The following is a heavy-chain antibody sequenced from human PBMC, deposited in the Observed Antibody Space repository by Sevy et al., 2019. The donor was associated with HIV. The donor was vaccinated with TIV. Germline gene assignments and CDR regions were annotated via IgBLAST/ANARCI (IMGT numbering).Heavy chain of an antibody. J-gene: IGHJ5*02. CDR2: INPNSGGT. V-gene: IGHV1-2*02. CDR1: GYTFTGYY. D-gene: IGHD3-22*01. Sequence: ASAKVSCKASGYTFTGYYMHWVRQAPGQGLEWMGWINPNSGGTNYAQKFQGRVTMTRDTSISTAYMELSRLRSDDTAVYYCARGFYYYDSSGYYWPWGQGTLVTVSS. CDR3: ARGFYYYDSSGYYWP.